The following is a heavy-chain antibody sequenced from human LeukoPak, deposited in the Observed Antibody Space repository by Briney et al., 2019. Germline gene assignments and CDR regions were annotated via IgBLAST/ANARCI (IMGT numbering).Heavy chain of an antibody. J-gene: IGHJ5*02. CDR1: GFTFSSYG. CDR3: AKDPYDFWSGSLNWFDP. CDR2: IRYDGSNK. V-gene: IGHV3-30*02. Sequence: PGGSLRLSCAASGFTFSSYGMHWVRQAPGKGLEWVAFIRYDGSNKYYADSVKGRFTISRDNSKNTLYLQMNSLRAEDTAVYYCAKDPYDFWSGSLNWFDPWGQGTLVTVSS. D-gene: IGHD3-3*01.